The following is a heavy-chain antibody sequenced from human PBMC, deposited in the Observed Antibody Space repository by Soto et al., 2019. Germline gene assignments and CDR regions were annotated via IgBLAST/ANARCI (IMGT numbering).Heavy chain of an antibody. CDR2: IIPIFGSA. CDR1: GGTFSSYV. V-gene: IGHV1-69*12. Sequence: QVQLVQSGAEVKKPGSSVRVSCKASGGTFSSYVISWVRQAPGQGLEWMGGIIPIFGSAIYAKKFQGRVTITADESTSTAYMELSSLTSADTAMYYCANGRAQFVGDYWGQGTLVTVSS. D-gene: IGHD6-6*01. CDR3: ANGRAQFVGDY. J-gene: IGHJ4*02.